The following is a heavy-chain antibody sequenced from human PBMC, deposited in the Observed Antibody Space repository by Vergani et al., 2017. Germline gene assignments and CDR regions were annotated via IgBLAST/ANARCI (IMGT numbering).Heavy chain of an antibody. CDR1: GGSISSGGYY. J-gene: IGHJ4*02. CDR2: IYYSGST. CDR3: ARDHDMYYDILTGYMPDY. D-gene: IGHD3-9*01. Sequence: QVQLQESGPGLVKPSQTLSLTCTVSGGSISSGGYYWSWIRQHPGKGLEWIGYIYYSGSTYYNPSLKSRVTISVDTSKNQFSLKLSSVTAADTAVYYCARDHDMYYDILTGYMPDYWGQGTLVTVSS. V-gene: IGHV4-31*03.